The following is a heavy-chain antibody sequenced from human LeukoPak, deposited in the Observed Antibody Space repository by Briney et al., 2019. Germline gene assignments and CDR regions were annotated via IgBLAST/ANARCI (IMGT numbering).Heavy chain of an antibody. J-gene: IGHJ4*02. CDR3: ARGGYSSGWVPDY. CDR2: INSDGSST. CDR1: GFTFSSYS. D-gene: IGHD6-19*01. V-gene: IGHV3-74*01. Sequence: PGGSLRLSCAASGFTFSSYSMNWVRQAPGKGLVWVSRINSDGSSTSYADSVKGRFTISRDNAKNTLYLQMNSLRAEDTAVYYCARGGYSSGWVPDYWGQGTLVTVSS.